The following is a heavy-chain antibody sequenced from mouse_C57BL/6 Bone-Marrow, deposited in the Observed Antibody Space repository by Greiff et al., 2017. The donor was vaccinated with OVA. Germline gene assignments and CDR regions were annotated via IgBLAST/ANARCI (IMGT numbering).Heavy chain of an antibody. V-gene: IGHV5-9-1*02. CDR1: GFTFSSYA. Sequence: DVHLVESGEGLVKPGGSLKLSCAASGFTFSSYAMSWVRQTPEKRLAWVAYISSGGDYIYYADTVKGRFTISRDNARNTLYLQMSSLKSEDTAMYYCTRGYFDVWGTGTTVTVSS. CDR2: ISSGGDYI. CDR3: TRGYFDV. J-gene: IGHJ1*03.